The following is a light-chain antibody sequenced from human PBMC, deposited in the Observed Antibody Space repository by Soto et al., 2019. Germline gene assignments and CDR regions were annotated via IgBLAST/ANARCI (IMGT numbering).Light chain of an antibody. Sequence: QSALTQPRSVSGSPGQSVTLSCSGSGSDVGGYDFVSWYQQHPGKAPKLIIYDVSKRPSGVPDRYSGSKSGNTASLTISGLQAEDEADYYCCSFAGTYTVVFGGGTKPTVL. CDR1: GSDVGGYDF. J-gene: IGLJ2*01. V-gene: IGLV2-11*01. CDR2: DVS. CDR3: CSFAGTYTVV.